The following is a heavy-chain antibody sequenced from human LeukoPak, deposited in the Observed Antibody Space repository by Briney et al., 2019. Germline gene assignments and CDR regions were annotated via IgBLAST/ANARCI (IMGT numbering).Heavy chain of an antibody. V-gene: IGHV1-2*02. Sequence: ASVKVSYKASGYTFTGYYVHWVRQAPGQGLEWMGWINPNSGGTNYAQKFQGRVTMTRDTTINTAYMELSRLRSDDTAVYYCARDSTELLWFGELFFYWGQGTLVTVSS. CDR1: GYTFTGYY. CDR2: INPNSGGT. D-gene: IGHD3-10*01. CDR3: ARDSTELLWFGELFFY. J-gene: IGHJ4*02.